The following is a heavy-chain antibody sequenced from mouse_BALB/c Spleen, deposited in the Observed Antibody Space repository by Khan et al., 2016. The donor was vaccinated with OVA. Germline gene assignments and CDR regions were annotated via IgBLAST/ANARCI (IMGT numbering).Heavy chain of an antibody. J-gene: IGHJ1*01. V-gene: IGHV14-3*02. D-gene: IGHD2-13*01. Sequence: IQLVQSGAELVKPGASVKLSCTASGFNIRDYYIHWVKQRPEQGLEWIGRIAPANGNVKYDPKFQGKATITADTSSNTAYLQVSSLTSEDSAVYYCAHTSYDSRYFDVWGAGTTVTVSS. CDR1: GFNIRDYY. CDR2: IAPANGNV. CDR3: AHTSYDSRYFDV.